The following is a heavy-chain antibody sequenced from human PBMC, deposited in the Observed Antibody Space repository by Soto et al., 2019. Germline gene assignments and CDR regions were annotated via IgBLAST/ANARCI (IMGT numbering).Heavy chain of an antibody. V-gene: IGHV1-8*01. D-gene: IGHD4-17*01. CDR3: VRGDYGDYSHWFDP. Sequence: QVQLVQSGAEVKKPGASVRVSCKASGYTFTKFDINWVLQATGQGLEWMGWMNPNSGNTGYAQKFQGRVTMTRNTSITTAYMELSTLRSENTAVYYCVRGDYGDYSHWFDPWGQGTLVTVSS. J-gene: IGHJ5*02. CDR1: GYTFTKFD. CDR2: MNPNSGNT.